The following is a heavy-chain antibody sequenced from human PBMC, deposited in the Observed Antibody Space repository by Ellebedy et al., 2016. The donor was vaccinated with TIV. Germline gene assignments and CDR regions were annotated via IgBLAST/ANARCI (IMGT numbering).Heavy chain of an antibody. V-gene: IGHV3-23*01. CDR2: ISGSGGST. D-gene: IGHD3-22*01. Sequence: GESLKISXAASGFTFSSYAMSWVRQAPGKGLEWVSAISGSGGSTYYADSVKGRLTISRDNSKNTLYLQMNSLRAEDTAVYYCARGISMIVGDYYYYYMDVWGKGTTVTVSS. CDR1: GFTFSSYA. J-gene: IGHJ6*03. CDR3: ARGISMIVGDYYYYYMDV.